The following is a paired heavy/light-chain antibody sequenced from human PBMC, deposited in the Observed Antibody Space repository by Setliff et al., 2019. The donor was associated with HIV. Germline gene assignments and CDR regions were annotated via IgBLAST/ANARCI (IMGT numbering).Heavy chain of an antibody. CDR3: ARGLLYYYDGSDHYRLAPRYFDH. V-gene: IGHV4-34*01. J-gene: IGHJ4*02. CDR1: GESFSGYY. CDR2: INHSGST. Sequence: QVQLQQWGAGLLKPSETLSLTCAVYGESFSGYYWSWIRQPPGKGLEWIGEINHSGSTNYNPSLKSRVTISADTSKNQFSVRLSSVTAADTAVYYCARGLLYYYDGSDHYRLAPRYFDHWGQGTLVTVSS. D-gene: IGHD3-22*01.
Light chain of an antibody. CDR3: QSADSSGSFYV. CDR2: KDS. J-gene: IGLJ1*01. CDR1: ALPKQY. V-gene: IGLV3-25*02. Sequence: SYELTQPPSVSVSPGQTARITCSGDALPKQYAFWYQQKPGQAPVLLIYKDSERPSGIPERFSGSSSGTTVTLTISGVQAEDEADYYCQSADSSGSFYVFGAGTKVTVL.